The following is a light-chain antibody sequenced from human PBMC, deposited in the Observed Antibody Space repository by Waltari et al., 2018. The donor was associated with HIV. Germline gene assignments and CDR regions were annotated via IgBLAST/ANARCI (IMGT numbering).Light chain of an antibody. CDR2: ATS. Sequence: EIVMTQSPATLSVSPGERVTLPCRASQRVITNLAGYQQKFGQPPRLLIYATSIRATNIPARFSGGGSGTEFTLTISSLQSEDFAIYYCQQYNTWPRTFGQGTKVEV. CDR3: QQYNTWPRT. J-gene: IGKJ1*01. V-gene: IGKV3-15*01. CDR1: QRVITN.